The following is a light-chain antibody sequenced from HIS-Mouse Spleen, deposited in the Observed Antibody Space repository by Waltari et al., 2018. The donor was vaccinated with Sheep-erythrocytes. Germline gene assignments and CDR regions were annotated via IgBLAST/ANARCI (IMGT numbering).Light chain of an antibody. Sequence: QAVPTPPTSIAGDPRQRGTPPCFGSLPHNRSYTLNRYQQLPGTAPKLLIYSNNQRPSGVPDRFSGSKSGTSASLAISGLQSEDEADYYCAAWDDSLNGYVFGTGTKVTVL. J-gene: IGLJ1*01. CDR1: LPHNRSYT. CDR3: AAWDDSLNGYV. V-gene: IGLV1-44*01. CDR2: SNN.